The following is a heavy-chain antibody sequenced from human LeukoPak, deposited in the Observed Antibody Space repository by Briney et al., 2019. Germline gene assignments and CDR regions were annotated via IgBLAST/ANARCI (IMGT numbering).Heavy chain of an antibody. CDR2: TRNKANSYTT. D-gene: IGHD3-22*01. J-gene: IGHJ3*02. CDR3: ARDYYDSSGYRGFDI. CDR1: GFTFNDHY. Sequence: GGSLRLSCAASGFTFNDHYMDWVRQAPGKGLEWVGRTRNKANSYTTEYAAPVKGRFTISRDDSKNSLYLQMNSLKTEDTAVYYCARDYYDSSGYRGFDIWGQGTMVTVSS. V-gene: IGHV3-72*01.